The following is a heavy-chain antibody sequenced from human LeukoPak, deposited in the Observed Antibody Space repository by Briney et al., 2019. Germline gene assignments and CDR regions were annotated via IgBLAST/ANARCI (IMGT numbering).Heavy chain of an antibody. Sequence: GGSLRISCAASGFTFSNYWMTWVRQAPGKGLEWVANIKPDGSAQYYADSVRGRFTISRDSAKNSVFLQMNSLRAEDTAVYYCARSIVPDGTSPFDYWGQETLVTVSS. D-gene: IGHD6-13*01. CDR3: ARSIVPDGTSPFDY. CDR1: GFTFSNYW. CDR2: IKPDGSAQ. V-gene: IGHV3-7*01. J-gene: IGHJ4*02.